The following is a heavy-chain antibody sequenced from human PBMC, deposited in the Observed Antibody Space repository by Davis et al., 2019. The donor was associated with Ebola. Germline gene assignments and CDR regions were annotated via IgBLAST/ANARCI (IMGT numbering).Heavy chain of an antibody. J-gene: IGHJ3*02. Sequence: SVKVSCKASGGTFSSYAISWVRQAPGQGLEWMGGIIPIFGTANYAQKFQGRVTITADESTSTAYMELSSLRSEDTAVYYCARDVGALLGTMVRGAVSDAFDIWGQGTMVTVSS. D-gene: IGHD3-10*01. CDR3: ARDVGALLGTMVRGAVSDAFDI. CDR1: GGTFSSYA. V-gene: IGHV1-69*13. CDR2: IIPIFGTA.